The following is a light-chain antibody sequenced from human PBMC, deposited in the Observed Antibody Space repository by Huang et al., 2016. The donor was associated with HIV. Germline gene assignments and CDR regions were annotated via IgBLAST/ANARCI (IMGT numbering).Light chain of an antibody. CDR3: QQRNNWPLT. CDR1: QSIGSY. CDR2: DAS. Sequence: EIVLTQSPATLSLSPGERATLSCWASQSIGSYLAWYQHKPGQAPRLLIFDASKRATGIPASFSGSGSGTDFILTISNHEPEDFALYYCQQRNNWPLTFGGGTKVEI. J-gene: IGKJ4*01. V-gene: IGKV3-11*01.